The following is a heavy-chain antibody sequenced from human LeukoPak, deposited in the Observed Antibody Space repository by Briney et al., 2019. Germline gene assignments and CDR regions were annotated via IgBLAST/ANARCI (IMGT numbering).Heavy chain of an antibody. J-gene: IGHJ4*02. Sequence: SETLSLTCAVYGESMIGHYWTWIRQPPGKRLEWIGEIHHSGDTNSNPSLKNRVTMSIDMSKNQFSLRVKSVTAADTAVYYCVRATANGSGRAYDHWAQGNLVPVSS. CDR3: VRATANGSGRAYDH. CDR1: GESMIGHY. CDR2: IHHSGDT. D-gene: IGHD3-10*01. V-gene: IGHV4-34*01.